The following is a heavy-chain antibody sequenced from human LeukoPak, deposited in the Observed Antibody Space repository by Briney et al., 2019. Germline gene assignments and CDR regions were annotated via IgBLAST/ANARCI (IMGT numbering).Heavy chain of an antibody. CDR2: ISYDGSNK. CDR3: ARGGWELLVDAFDI. D-gene: IGHD1-26*01. Sequence: GGSLRLSCAASGFTFSSYAMHWVRQAPGKGLEWVAVISYDGSNKYYADSVKGRFTISRDNSKNTLYLQMNSLRAEDTAVYYCARGGWELLVDAFDIWGQGTMVTVSS. J-gene: IGHJ3*02. CDR1: GFTFSSYA. V-gene: IGHV3-30-3*01.